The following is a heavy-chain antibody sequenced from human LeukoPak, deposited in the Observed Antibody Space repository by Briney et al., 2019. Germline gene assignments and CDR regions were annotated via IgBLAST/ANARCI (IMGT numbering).Heavy chain of an antibody. CDR1: GYSISSDYC. CDR2: ISHRGSP. J-gene: IGHJ5*02. V-gene: IGHV4-38-2*02. CDR3: ARDGGFYYTASPNSWFDP. Sequence: SETLSLTCIVSGYSISSDYCWGWIRPAPGKGLEWIGSISHRGSPYYNPSLQSRVTMSADTSNNHFSLRLSSVTAADTAVYYCARDGGFYYTASPNSWFDPWGQGILVTVSS. D-gene: IGHD2-15*01.